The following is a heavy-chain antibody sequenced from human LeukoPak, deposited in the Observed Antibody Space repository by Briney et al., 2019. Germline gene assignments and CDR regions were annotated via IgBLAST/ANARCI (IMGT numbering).Heavy chain of an antibody. J-gene: IGHJ6*03. CDR1: GFTFSSLW. Sequence: GGSLRLSCAASGFTFSSLWMTWVRQAPGKGLEWVSSISRSSTYIDYADSVKGRFTISRDNAKNSLYLQMNSLRAEDTAVYYCARDYPYQAVWSGYSHLPGYMDVWGKGTTVTVSS. CDR2: ISRSSTYI. V-gene: IGHV3-21*01. CDR3: ARDYPYQAVWSGYSHLPGYMDV. D-gene: IGHD3-3*01.